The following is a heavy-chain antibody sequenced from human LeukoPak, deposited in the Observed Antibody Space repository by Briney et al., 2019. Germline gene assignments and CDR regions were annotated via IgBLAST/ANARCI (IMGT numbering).Heavy chain of an antibody. CDR1: GFTFSSYG. V-gene: IGHV3-33*01. J-gene: IGHJ3*02. D-gene: IGHD3-22*01. CDR3: ARDSLKRITMIVGAFDI. CDR2: IWYDGSNK. Sequence: GGSLRLSRAASGFTFSSYGMHWVRQAPGKGLEWVAVIWYDGSNKYYADSVKGRFTISRDNSKNTLYLQMNSLRAEDTAVYYCARDSLKRITMIVGAFDIWGQGTMVTVSS.